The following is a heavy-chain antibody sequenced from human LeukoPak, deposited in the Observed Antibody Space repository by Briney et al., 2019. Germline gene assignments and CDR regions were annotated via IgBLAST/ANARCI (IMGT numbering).Heavy chain of an antibody. CDR3: ARHMGDIVVVPAAKNWLDP. V-gene: IGHV5-10-1*01. J-gene: IGHJ5*02. CDR2: IDPSDSYT. D-gene: IGHD2-2*01. Sequence: GESLKISCKGSGYSFTSYWISWVRQMPGKGLEWMGRIDPSDSYTNYSPSFQGHVTISADKSISTAYLQWSSLKASDTAMYYCARHMGDIVVVPAAKNWLDPWGQGTLVTVSS. CDR1: GYSFTSYW.